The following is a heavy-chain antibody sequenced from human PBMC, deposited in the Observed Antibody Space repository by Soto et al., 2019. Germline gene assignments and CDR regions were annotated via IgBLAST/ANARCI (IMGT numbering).Heavy chain of an antibody. CDR2: IYYSGST. CDR3: ARGVYSNYDYYYYYGMDV. V-gene: IGHV4-59*01. CDR1: GGSISSYY. Sequence: KPSETLSLTCTVSGGSISSYYWSWIRQPPGKGLEWIGYIYYSGSTNYNPSLKSRVTISVDTSKNQFSLKLSSVTAADTAVYYCARGVYSNYDYYYYYGMDVWGQGTTVTSP. D-gene: IGHD4-4*01. J-gene: IGHJ6*02.